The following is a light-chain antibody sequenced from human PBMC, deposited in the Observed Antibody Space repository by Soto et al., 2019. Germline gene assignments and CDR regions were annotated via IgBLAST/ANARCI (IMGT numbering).Light chain of an antibody. J-gene: IGLJ1*01. CDR1: SSDVGGFNY. Sequence: QSALTQPASVSGSPGQSITISCTGTSSDVGGFNYVSWYQQHPGKAPKLMIYDVNNRPSGVSYRFSGSKSGNTASLTISGLQAEDEADYYCSSYTYASYLCVFGTVTEVTVL. CDR3: SSYTYASYLCV. CDR2: DVN. V-gene: IGLV2-14*01.